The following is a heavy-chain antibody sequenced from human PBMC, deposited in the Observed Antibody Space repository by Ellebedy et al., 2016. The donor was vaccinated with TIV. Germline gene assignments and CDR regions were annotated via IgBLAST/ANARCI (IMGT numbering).Heavy chain of an antibody. J-gene: IGHJ6*03. D-gene: IGHD5-18*01. Sequence: GESLKISXKGSGYSFTSYWIGWVRQMPGKGLEWMGIIYPGDSDTRYSPSFEGQVTISADKSISTAYLQWSSLKASDTAMYYCARRRIQYSYDLSLTGYYMDVWGKGTTVTVSS. CDR2: IYPGDSDT. V-gene: IGHV5-51*01. CDR3: ARRRIQYSYDLSLTGYYMDV. CDR1: GYSFTSYW.